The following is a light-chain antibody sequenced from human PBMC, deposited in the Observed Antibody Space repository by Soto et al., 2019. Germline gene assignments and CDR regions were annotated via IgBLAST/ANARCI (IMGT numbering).Light chain of an antibody. V-gene: IGKV4-1*01. CDR3: QQYYNTRA. J-gene: IGKJ4*01. CDR2: WAS. Sequence: EIVMTQSPDSLAVSLGERATINCKSKPGQPPNLLIHWASTRESGVPDRFSGSGSGTDFTLTIRSLQAEDVAVYYCQQYYNTRAFGGGTKVEIK.